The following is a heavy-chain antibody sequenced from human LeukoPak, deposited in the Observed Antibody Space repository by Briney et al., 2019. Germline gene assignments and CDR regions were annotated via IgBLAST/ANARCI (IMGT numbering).Heavy chain of an antibody. J-gene: IGHJ4*02. CDR1: GYTFTDYY. D-gene: IGHD1-26*01. V-gene: IGHV1-2*06. CDR2: INPNSGDT. CDR3: ARGDGSGGSFVDF. Sequence: AASVKVSCKASGYTFTDYYMHWVRQAPGQGLEWMGRINPNSGDTSYAQNFQGRVTMTRDTSISTAYIELSRLRSDDTAVYYCARGDGSGGSFVDFWGQGTLVTVSS.